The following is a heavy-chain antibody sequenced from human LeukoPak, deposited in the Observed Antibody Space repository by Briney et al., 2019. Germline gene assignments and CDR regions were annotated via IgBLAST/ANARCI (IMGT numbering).Heavy chain of an antibody. Sequence: PGGSLRLSCAASGFTFSSYWMHWVRQAPGKGPVWLARINSDGFSISYADSVKGRFTISRGNAKNTLYLQMNTLRAEDTAMYYCARAVAVAGTDAWGQGTLVTVSS. CDR2: INSDGFSI. V-gene: IGHV3-74*03. CDR3: ARAVAVAGTDA. CDR1: GFTFSSYW. D-gene: IGHD6-19*01. J-gene: IGHJ5*02.